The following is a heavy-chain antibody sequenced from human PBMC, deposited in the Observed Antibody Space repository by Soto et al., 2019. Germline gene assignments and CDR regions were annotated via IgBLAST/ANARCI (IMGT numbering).Heavy chain of an antibody. J-gene: IGHJ6*02. CDR2: IYSGGST. CDR3: AKGPTIFGVVITFEYYYGMDV. D-gene: IGHD3-3*01. Sequence: GGSLRLSCAASGFTVSSNYMSWVRQAPGKGLEWVSVIYSGGSTYYADSVKGRFTISGDSSKNTVYLQMNSLRAEDTAVYYCAKGPTIFGVVITFEYYYGMDVWGQGTTVTVSS. CDR1: GFTVSSNY. V-gene: IGHV3-53*01.